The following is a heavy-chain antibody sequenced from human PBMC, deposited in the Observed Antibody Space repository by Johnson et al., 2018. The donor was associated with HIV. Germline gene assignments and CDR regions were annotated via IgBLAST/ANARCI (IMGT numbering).Heavy chain of an antibody. V-gene: IGHV3-7*03. Sequence: VQLVESGGGLVQPGGSLRLSCAASGFTFSNYAMSWVSQGPGKGMEWVANINQDATEKYYVDAVKGRFTISRDNAKNSLYLQRNSLRTEDTALYYCARTGRLFDAFDIWGQGTMVTVSS. CDR1: GFTFSNYA. CDR3: ARTGRLFDAFDI. CDR2: INQDATEK. D-gene: IGHD2-21*01. J-gene: IGHJ3*02.